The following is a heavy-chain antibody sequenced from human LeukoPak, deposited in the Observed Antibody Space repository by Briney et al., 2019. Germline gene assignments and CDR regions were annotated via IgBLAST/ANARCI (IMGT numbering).Heavy chain of an antibody. CDR1: GFTVSSNY. V-gene: IGHV3-66*02. D-gene: IGHD6-13*01. CDR2: IYSGGST. CDR3: ARDQPKYSSIADFDY. J-gene: IGHJ4*02. Sequence: GGSLRLSCAASGFTVSSNYMSWVRQAPGKGLEWVSGIYSGGSTYYADPVKGRFTISRDNSKNTLYLQMNSLRAEDTAVYYCARDQPKYSSIADFDYWGQGTLVTVSS.